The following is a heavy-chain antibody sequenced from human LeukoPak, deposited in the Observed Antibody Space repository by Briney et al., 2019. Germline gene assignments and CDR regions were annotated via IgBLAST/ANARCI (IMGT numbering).Heavy chain of an antibody. Sequence: SKTLSLTCTVSGGSISSYYWSWIRQPAGKGLEWIGRIYSTGSTNYNPSLKSRVTMSVDTSKNQFSLKLTSVTAADTAVYYCARVPLYYYYMDVWGKGTTVTVSS. V-gene: IGHV4-4*07. CDR3: ARVPLYYYYMDV. J-gene: IGHJ6*03. CDR1: GGSISSYY. CDR2: IYSTGST.